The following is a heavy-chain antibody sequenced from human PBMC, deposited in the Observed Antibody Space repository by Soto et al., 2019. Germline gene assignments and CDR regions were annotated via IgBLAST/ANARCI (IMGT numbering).Heavy chain of an antibody. Sequence: SETLSLTCTVSGGSISSGGYYWSWIRQHPGKGLGWIGYIYYSGSTYYNPSLKSRVTISVDTSKNQFSLKLSSVTAADTAVYYCARAIYSSSWYWFDPWGQGTLVTVSS. V-gene: IGHV4-31*03. CDR1: GGSISSGGYY. CDR2: IYYSGST. CDR3: ARAIYSSSWYWFDP. D-gene: IGHD6-13*01. J-gene: IGHJ5*02.